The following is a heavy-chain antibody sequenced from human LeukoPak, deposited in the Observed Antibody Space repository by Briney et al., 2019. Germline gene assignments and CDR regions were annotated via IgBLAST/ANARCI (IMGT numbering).Heavy chain of an antibody. CDR1: GFTFSNAW. CDR2: IKSKTDGGTT. D-gene: IGHD3-22*01. CDR3: TTQYYYDKPGDY. Sequence: GGSLRLSCAASGFTFSNAWMSWVRQAPGKGLEWVGRIKSKTDGGTTDYAAPVKGRFTISRDDSKNTLYLQMNSLKTEDTAVYYCTTQYYYDKPGDYWGQGTLVTVSS. V-gene: IGHV3-15*01. J-gene: IGHJ4*02.